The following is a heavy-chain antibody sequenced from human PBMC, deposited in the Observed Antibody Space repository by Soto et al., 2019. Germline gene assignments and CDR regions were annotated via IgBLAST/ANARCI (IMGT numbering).Heavy chain of an antibody. J-gene: IGHJ4*02. V-gene: IGHV3-33*01. CDR3: AREDNGSGSYYNPIFDY. Sequence: GGSLRLSCAASGFTFSSYGMHWVRQAPGKGLEWVAVIWYDGSNKYYADSVKGRFTISRDNSKNTLYLQMNSLRAEDTAVYYCAREDNGSGSYYNPIFDYWGQGTLVTVSS. CDR1: GFTFSSYG. D-gene: IGHD3-10*01. CDR2: IWYDGSNK.